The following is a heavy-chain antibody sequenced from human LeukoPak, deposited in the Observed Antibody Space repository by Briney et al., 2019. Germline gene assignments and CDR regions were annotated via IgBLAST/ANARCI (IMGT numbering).Heavy chain of an antibody. CDR2: IYYSGST. D-gene: IGHD3-9*01. CDR1: GGSISSYY. V-gene: IGHV4-59*12. CDR3: ARDVRYFDWLSPGD. Sequence: SETLSLTCTVSGGSISSYYWSWIRQPPGKGLEWIGYIYYSGSTNYNPSLKSRVTISVDTSKNQFSLKLSSVTAADTAVYYCARDVRYFDWLSPGDWGQGTLVTVSS. J-gene: IGHJ4*02.